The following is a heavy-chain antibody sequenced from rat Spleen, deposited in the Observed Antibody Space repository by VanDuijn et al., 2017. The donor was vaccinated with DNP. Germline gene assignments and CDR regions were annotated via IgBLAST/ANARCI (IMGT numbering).Heavy chain of an antibody. CDR2: ITSSA. V-gene: IGHV5-31*01. CDR1: GFTFNNYW. Sequence: EVQLVESGGDLVQPGRSLKLSCVASGFTFNNYWMAWIRQVPGKGLEWVASITSSAYYRDSVKGRFTISRDNAKSTLYLHMDSLRSEDTATYYCARPDYWGQGVMVTVSS. CDR3: ARPDY. J-gene: IGHJ2*01.